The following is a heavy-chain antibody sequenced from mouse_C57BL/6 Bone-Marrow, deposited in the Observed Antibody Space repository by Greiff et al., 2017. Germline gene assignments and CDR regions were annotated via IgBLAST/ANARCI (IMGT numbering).Heavy chain of an antibody. J-gene: IGHJ3*01. CDR2: IYPGDGDT. D-gene: IGHD2-2*01. CDR1: GYAFSSSW. V-gene: IGHV1-82*01. Sequence: QVQLQQSGPELVKPGASVKISCKASGYAFSSSWMNWVKQRPGKGLEWIGRIYPGDGDTNYNGKFMGKATLTADKSSSTAYMQLSSLTSEDSAVYFCARGGYDAWFAYWGQGTLVTVSA. CDR3: ARGGYDAWFAY.